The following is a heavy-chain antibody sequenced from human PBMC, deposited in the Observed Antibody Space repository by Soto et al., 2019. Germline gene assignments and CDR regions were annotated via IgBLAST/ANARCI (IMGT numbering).Heavy chain of an antibody. D-gene: IGHD2-2*01. Sequence: GSLRLSCAASGFTFSSHAMGWVRQAPGGGLEWLASISGGASTLYYADSVKGRFTISRDNSRNTLYLQLNSLRGEDTATYFCARATGAGSSTGYAYWGQGTQVTVSS. CDR2: ISGGASTL. CDR3: ARATGAGSSTGYAY. CDR1: GFTFSSHA. J-gene: IGHJ4*02. V-gene: IGHV3-23*01.